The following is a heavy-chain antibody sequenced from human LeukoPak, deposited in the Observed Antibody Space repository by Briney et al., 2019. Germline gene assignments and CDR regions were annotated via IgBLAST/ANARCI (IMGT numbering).Heavy chain of an antibody. CDR1: GFTSSSYG. J-gene: IGHJ4*02. CDR3: ARDEVVTARGPPGY. Sequence: GGSLRLSCAASGFTSSSYGMHWVRQAPGKGLEWVAVIWYDGSNKYYADSVKGRFTISRDNSKNTLYLQMNSLRAEDTAVYYCARDEVVTARGPPGYWGQGTLVTFSS. V-gene: IGHV3-33*08. CDR2: IWYDGSNK. D-gene: IGHD2-21*02.